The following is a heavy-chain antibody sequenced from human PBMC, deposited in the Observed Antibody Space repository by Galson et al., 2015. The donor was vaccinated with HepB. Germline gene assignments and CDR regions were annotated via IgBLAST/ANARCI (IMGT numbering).Heavy chain of an antibody. D-gene: IGHD1-1*01. CDR3: ARAINEYDIPRYSDY. CDR1: GFTVSNNH. V-gene: IGHV3-66*01. CDR2: IYSGGRT. J-gene: IGHJ4*02. Sequence: SLRLSCAASGFTVSNNHMAWIRRAPGKGLEWVSAIYSGGRTYYADSVKGRFSISRDNSKNTLYLQMNSLRADDTAVYYCARAINEYDIPRYSDYWGQGTPVTVSS.